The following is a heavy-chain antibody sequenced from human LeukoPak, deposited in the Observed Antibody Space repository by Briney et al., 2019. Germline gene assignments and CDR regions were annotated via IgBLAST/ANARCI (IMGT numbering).Heavy chain of an antibody. CDR1: GFTVSSNY. Sequence: GGSLRLSCAASGFTVSSNYMSWVRQAPGKGLEWMGIIYPGDSDTRYSPSFQGQVTISADKSISTAYLQWSSLKASDTAMYYCARARVIATAFDYWGQGTLVTVSS. V-gene: IGHV5-51*01. CDR2: IYPGDSDT. CDR3: ARARVIATAFDY. J-gene: IGHJ4*02. D-gene: IGHD2-21*01.